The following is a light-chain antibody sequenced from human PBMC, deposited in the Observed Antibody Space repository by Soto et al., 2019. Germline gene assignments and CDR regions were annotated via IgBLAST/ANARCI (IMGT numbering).Light chain of an antibody. CDR2: GNI. V-gene: IGLV1-40*01. CDR3: QSYDSTLSGFYV. CDR1: SSNIGAGYD. Sequence: QSVLTQPPSVSGAPGQRVTISCTGSSSNIGAGYDVHWYQQRPGTAPKLLIFGNINRPSGVPDRFSGSKSGTSASLAITGLQAEDEGDYYCQSYDSTLSGFYVFGSGTKGTVL. J-gene: IGLJ1*01.